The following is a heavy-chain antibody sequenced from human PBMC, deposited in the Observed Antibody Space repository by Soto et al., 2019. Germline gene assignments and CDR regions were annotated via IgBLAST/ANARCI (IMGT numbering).Heavy chain of an antibody. V-gene: IGHV1-2*04. CDR1: GYRFTGFY. D-gene: IGHD3-22*01. J-gene: IGHJ4*02. CDR3: ARGGDNGYSPHFFDY. CDR2: INPKSGDT. Sequence: QVQLVQSGDEVKKPGASVKVSCKSSGYRFTGFYMHWVRHAPGQGLEWMGWINPKSGDTRYAQKFQDWVTMTWDTSITTAYLELSRLRSDATAVYYCARGGDNGYSPHFFDYWGQGSLVTVSS.